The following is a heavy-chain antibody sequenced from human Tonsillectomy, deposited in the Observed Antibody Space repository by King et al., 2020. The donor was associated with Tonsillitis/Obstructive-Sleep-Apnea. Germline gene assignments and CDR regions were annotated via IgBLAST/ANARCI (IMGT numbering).Heavy chain of an antibody. Sequence: QLVQSGAEVKKPGESLKISCKGSGYSFTSYWIGWVRQMPGKGLEWMGIIYPGDSDTRYSPSFQGQVTISADKSISPAYLQWSSLKASDTAMYYCARLTTDCSGGSCYLDYFDYWGQGTLVTVSS. J-gene: IGHJ4*02. CDR3: ARLTTDCSGGSCYLDYFDY. CDR2: IYPGDSDT. V-gene: IGHV5-51*01. CDR1: GYSFTSYW. D-gene: IGHD2-15*01.